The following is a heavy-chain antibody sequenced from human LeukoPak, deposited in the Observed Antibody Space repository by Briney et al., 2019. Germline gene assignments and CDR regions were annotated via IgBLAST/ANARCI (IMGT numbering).Heavy chain of an antibody. D-gene: IGHD2-2*02. CDR2: ISGSGGST. V-gene: IGHV3-23*01. Sequence: GGSLRLSCAASGFTFSSYAMSWVRQAPGKGLEWVSAISGSGGSTYYADSVKGRFTISRENSKNTLYLQMNSLRAEDTAVYYCAKDGYCSSTSCSTRDYFDYWGQGTLVTVSS. CDR1: GFTFSSYA. J-gene: IGHJ4*02. CDR3: AKDGYCSSTSCSTRDYFDY.